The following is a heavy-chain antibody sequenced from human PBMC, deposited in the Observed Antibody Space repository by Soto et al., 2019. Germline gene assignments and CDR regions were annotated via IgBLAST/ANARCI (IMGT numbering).Heavy chain of an antibody. Sequence: PGGSLRLSCAASGFNFRTYGMHWVRQAPGKGLEWVALIWYDENKKYFADSVRGRFAISRDNSKNTLSLQMSGLRVEDTAVYYCARGLRVKTIGTTSVVVDHWYFDVWGRGTLVTVSS. V-gene: IGHV3-33*01. J-gene: IGHJ2*01. D-gene: IGHD3-22*01. CDR1: GFNFRTYG. CDR2: IWYDENKK. CDR3: ARGLRVKTIGTTSVVVDHWYFDV.